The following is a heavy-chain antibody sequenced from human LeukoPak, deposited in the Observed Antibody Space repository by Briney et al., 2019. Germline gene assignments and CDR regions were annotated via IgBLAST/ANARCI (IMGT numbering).Heavy chain of an antibody. V-gene: IGHV3-23*01. CDR3: AKDDAWLRFGE. D-gene: IGHD3-10*01. J-gene: IGHJ4*02. CDR2: ISPSADIK. Sequence: GGTLRLSCAAFGFTFSNHGMNWVRQAPGKGLEWVSGISPSADIKYYADSVKGRFTISRDNSKNMLYLEVISLTADDTAVYYCAKDDAWLRFGEWSQGTLVTVSS. CDR1: GFTFSNHG.